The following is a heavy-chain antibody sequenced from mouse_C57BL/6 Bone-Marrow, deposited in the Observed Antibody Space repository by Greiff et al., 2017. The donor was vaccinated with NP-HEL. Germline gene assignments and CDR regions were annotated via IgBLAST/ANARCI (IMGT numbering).Heavy chain of an antibody. CDR3: AREIYYYGSSYPFDY. CDR2: INPYNGGT. D-gene: IGHD1-1*01. V-gene: IGHV1-19*01. CDR1: GYTFTDYY. J-gene: IGHJ2*01. Sequence: EVQRVESGPVLVKPGASVKMSCKASGYTFTDYYMNWVKQSHGKSLEWIGVINPYNGGTSYNQKFKGKATLTVDKSSSTAYMELNSLTSEDSAVYYCAREIYYYGSSYPFDYWGQGTTLTVSS.